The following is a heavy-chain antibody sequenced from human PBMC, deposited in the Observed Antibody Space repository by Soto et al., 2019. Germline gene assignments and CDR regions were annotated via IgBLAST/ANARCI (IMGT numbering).Heavy chain of an antibody. CDR2: IYYSGST. Sequence: SSETLSLTCTFSCGSIISSSYYWGWIRQPPGKGLAWIGSIYYSGSTYYNPSLKSRVTISVDTSKNQFSLKLSSVTAADTAVYYCARLRGYYYGMDVWGQGTTVTFSS. D-gene: IGHD3-10*01. J-gene: IGHJ6*02. CDR1: CGSIISSSYY. V-gene: IGHV4-39*01. CDR3: ARLRGYYYGMDV.